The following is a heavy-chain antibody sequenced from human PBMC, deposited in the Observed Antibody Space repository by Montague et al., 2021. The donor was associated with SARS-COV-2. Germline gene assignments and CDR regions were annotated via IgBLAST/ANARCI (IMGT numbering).Heavy chain of an antibody. CDR2: ISQSGNT. CDR1: GGSFSRYY. J-gene: IGHJ6*03. D-gene: IGHD2-2*02. CDR3: SRLGDDIVPSPILGLGPYYSFYYMDV. V-gene: IGHV4-34*01. Sequence: SETLSLTCAVSGGSFSRYYWSWIRQPPGKGLEWIGEISQSGNTKYNPSLQSRVSISLDTSRNQLSLKVSSVTAADTAIYYCSRLGDDIVPSPILGLGPYYSFYYMDVWGKGTTVTVSS.